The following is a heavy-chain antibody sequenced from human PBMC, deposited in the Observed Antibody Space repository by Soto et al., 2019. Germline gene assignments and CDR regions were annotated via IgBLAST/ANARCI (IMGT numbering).Heavy chain of an antibody. CDR1: GVSIGRHF. CDR3: ARLQYTVVTALDI. J-gene: IGHJ3*02. Sequence: SETLSLTCIVSGVSIGRHFWSWIRQAPGKGPELVGYIYHTVNTNYNPALKSRVTISMDTSENQLSLQLSSVTAADTAVYYCARLQYTVVTALDIWGQGTMVTVSS. V-gene: IGHV4-59*11. CDR2: IYHTVNT. D-gene: IGHD2-15*01.